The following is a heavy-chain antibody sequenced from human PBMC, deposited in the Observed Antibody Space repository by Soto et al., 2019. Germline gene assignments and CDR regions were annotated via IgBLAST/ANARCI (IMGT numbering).Heavy chain of an antibody. Sequence: GESLKISCKGSGYTFTSYWITWVRQMPGKGPEWVATIDCSDSYINYSPSFQGHVTISADKSVSTAYLQWSSLKASDSAMYYCAGGGVRGVITRTRDYYGMDVWGQGTTVTVSS. CDR2: IDCSDSYI. V-gene: IGHV5-10-1*01. J-gene: IGHJ6*02. CDR3: AGGGVRGVITRTRDYYGMDV. CDR1: GYTFTSYW. D-gene: IGHD3-10*01.